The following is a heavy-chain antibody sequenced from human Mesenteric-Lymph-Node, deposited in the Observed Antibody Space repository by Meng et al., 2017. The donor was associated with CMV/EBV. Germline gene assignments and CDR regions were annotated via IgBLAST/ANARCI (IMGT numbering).Heavy chain of an antibody. V-gene: IGHV1-46*01. D-gene: IGHD2-21*01. Sequence: ASVKVSCKASGGTFSSYAISWVRQAPGQGLEWMGIINPSGGSTSYAQKFQGRVTMTRDTSTSTVYMELSSLRSEDTAVYYCARGNRGDCCYYYYGMDVWGQGTTVTVSS. CDR2: INPSGGST. J-gene: IGHJ6*02. CDR3: ARGNRGDCCYYYYGMDV. CDR1: GGTFSSYA.